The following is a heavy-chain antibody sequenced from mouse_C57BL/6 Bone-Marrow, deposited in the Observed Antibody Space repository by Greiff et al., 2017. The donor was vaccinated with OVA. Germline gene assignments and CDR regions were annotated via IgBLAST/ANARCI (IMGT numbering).Heavy chain of an antibody. J-gene: IGHJ4*01. CDR2: IDPSDSYT. CDR3: ARETHYYGSTDYAMDY. V-gene: IGHV1-69*01. Sequence: QVQLQQPGAELVMPGASVKLSCKASGYTFTSYWMHWVKQRPGQGLEWIGEIDPSDSYTNYNQKFKGKSTLTVDKSSSTAYMQLSSLTSEDSAVDYCARETHYYGSTDYAMDYWGQGTSVTVSS. D-gene: IGHD1-1*01. CDR1: GYTFTSYW.